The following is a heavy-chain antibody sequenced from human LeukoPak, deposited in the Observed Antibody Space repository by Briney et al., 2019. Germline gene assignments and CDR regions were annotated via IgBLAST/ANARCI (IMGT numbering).Heavy chain of an antibody. D-gene: IGHD3-3*01. CDR3: ARVRFLEWLLFPGWFDP. CDR1: GGSISSYY. CDR2: IYYSGST. J-gene: IGHJ5*02. V-gene: IGHV4-59*01. Sequence: SETLSLTCTVSGGSISSYYWSWIRQPPGKGLEWIGYIYYSGSTNYNPSLKSRVTISVDTSKNQFSLKLSSVTAADTAVYYCARVRFLEWLLFPGWFDPWGQGTLVTVSS.